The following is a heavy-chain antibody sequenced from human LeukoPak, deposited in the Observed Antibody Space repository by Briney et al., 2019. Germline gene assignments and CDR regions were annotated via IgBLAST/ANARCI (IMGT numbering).Heavy chain of an antibody. CDR3: ARAHREAYYYGSGSYYNLNYYYYYYMDV. Sequence: SETLSLTCTVSGGSISSYYWSWIRQPPGKGLEWIGYIYYSGGTNYNPSLKSRVTISVDTSKNQFSLKLSSVTAADTAVYYCARAHREAYYYGSGSYYNLNYYYYYYMDVWGKGTTVTVSS. CDR2: IYYSGGT. D-gene: IGHD3-10*01. J-gene: IGHJ6*03. CDR1: GGSISSYY. V-gene: IGHV4-59*01.